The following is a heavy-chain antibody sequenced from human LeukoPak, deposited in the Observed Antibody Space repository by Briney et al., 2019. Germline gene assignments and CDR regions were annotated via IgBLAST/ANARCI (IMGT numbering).Heavy chain of an antibody. CDR2: IYSSGST. J-gene: IGHJ4*02. D-gene: IGHD3-16*01. V-gene: IGHV4-61*02. CDR1: GGSISSGSYY. CDR3: ARDRDMITFGGRERYFDY. Sequence: PSETLSLTCTVSGGSISSGSYYWSWIRQPAGKGLEWIGRIYSSGSTNYNPSLKSRVTISVDTSKNQFSLKLSSVTAADTAVYYCARDRDMITFGGRERYFDYWGQGTLVTVSS.